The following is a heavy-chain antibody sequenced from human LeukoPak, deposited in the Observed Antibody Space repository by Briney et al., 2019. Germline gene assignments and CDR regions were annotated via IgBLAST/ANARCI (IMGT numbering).Heavy chain of an antibody. CDR2: ISSSSSYI. J-gene: IGHJ4*02. CDR3: ARVVRIYGDYDSEGDY. Sequence: GGSLRLSCAASGFTFSSYSMNWVRQAPGKGLEWVSSISSSSSYIYYADSVKGRFTISRDNAKNSLYLQMNSLRAEDTAVYYCARVVRIYGDYDSEGDYWGQGTLVTVSS. V-gene: IGHV3-21*01. CDR1: GFTFSSYS. D-gene: IGHD4-17*01.